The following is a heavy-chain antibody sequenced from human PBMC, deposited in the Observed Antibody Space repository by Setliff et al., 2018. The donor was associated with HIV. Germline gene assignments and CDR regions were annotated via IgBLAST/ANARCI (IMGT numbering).Heavy chain of an antibody. CDR2: IIPVFGPP. CDR3: TRTPGPWQNYFDY. V-gene: IGHV1-69*05. Sequence: ASVKVSCKTSGGTFSIFSITWVRQAPGQGLEWMGGIIPVFGPPNYAEKFQRRFTISRDDSLGIAHLQLNSLKSEDTGVYYCTRTPGPWQNYFDYWGQGTPVTVSS. D-gene: IGHD2-15*01. J-gene: IGHJ4*02. CDR1: GGTFSIFS.